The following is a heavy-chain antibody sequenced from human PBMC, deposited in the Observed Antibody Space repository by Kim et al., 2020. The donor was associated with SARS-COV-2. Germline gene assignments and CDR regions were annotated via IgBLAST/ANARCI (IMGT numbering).Heavy chain of an antibody. V-gene: IGHV3-30*18. CDR3: AKSILPNARAPPYYYYGMDV. D-gene: IGHD2-21*01. CDR1: TLTFSTYG. CDR2: IPHDGTYE. J-gene: IGHJ6*02. Sequence: GGSLRLSCAASTLTFSTYGMHWVRQAPGKGLEWVAVIPHDGTYEYYAESVKGRFTISRDNSMNTLYLQMNSLRAEDTAVYYCAKSILPNARAPPYYYYGMDVWGQGTTVTVSS.